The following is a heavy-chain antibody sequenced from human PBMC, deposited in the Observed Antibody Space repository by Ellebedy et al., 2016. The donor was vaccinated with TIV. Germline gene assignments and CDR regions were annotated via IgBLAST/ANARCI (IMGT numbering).Heavy chain of an antibody. Sequence: ASVKVSCXASGYTFTSYDINWVRQAPGQGLEWMGWISAFNGDTNYAQHLQGRVTMTTDTSTNTVYMELRSLTSDDTAVYYCAGHRYFNYHYYYMDVWGKGTAVTVSS. V-gene: IGHV1-18*01. D-gene: IGHD3-9*01. CDR1: GYTFTSYD. CDR3: AGHRYFNYHYYYMDV. CDR2: ISAFNGDT. J-gene: IGHJ6*03.